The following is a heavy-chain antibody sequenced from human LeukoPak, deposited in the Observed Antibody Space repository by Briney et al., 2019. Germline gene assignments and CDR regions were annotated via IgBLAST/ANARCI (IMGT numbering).Heavy chain of an antibody. CDR3: ARVYCGGDCYPFDY. J-gene: IGHJ4*02. CDR2: INPNSGGT. CDR1: GYTFTGYF. Sequence: GASVKVSCKASGYTFTGYFMHWVRQAPGQGLEWMGWINPNSGGTNHAQKFQGRVTMTRDTSISTAYMELSRLRSDDTAMYYCARVYCGGDCYPFDYWGQGTLVTVSS. V-gene: IGHV1-2*02. D-gene: IGHD2-21*02.